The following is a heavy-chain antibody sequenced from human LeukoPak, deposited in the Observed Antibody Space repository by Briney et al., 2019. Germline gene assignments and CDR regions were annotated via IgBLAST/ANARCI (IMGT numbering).Heavy chain of an antibody. CDR1: GGALSRFY. CDR3: ARDGDLNDYGDYGDPYYYYMDV. V-gene: IGHV4-34*01. D-gene: IGHD4-17*01. CDR2: IYYIGST. Sequence: PSETLSLTCAVYGGALSRFYWGWVRPPPREGVGWSGGIYYIGSTHYNPSLKSRVTISVDTSKNQFSLKLSSVTAADTAVYYCARDGDLNDYGDYGDPYYYYMDVWGKGTTVTVSS. J-gene: IGHJ6*03.